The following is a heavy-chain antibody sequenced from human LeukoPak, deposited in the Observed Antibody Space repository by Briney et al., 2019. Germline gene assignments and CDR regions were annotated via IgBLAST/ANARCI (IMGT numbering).Heavy chain of an antibody. CDR3: ARLYTYGPYYFDY. V-gene: IGHV4-61*02. Sequence: SETLSLTCTVSGGSISSGSYYWSWIRQPAGKGLEWIGRIYTSGSTNYNPSLKSRVTISVDTSKNQFSLKLSSVTAADTAVYYCARLYTYGPYYFDYWGQGNLVTVSS. CDR2: IYTSGST. D-gene: IGHD5-18*01. CDR1: GGSISSGSYY. J-gene: IGHJ4*02.